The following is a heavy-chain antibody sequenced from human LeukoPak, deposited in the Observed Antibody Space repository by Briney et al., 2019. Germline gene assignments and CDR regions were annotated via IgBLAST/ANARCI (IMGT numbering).Heavy chain of an antibody. J-gene: IGHJ4*02. Sequence: SQTLSLTRTVPGGSMSSGNYYWIWIRQPAGKGLEWIGRIYSSGSTNYNPSLKSCVSTSLAMSKNRFSLHLSSVAAADTAFYYCARVGVSAGFDYWGQGTLVTVSS. V-gene: IGHV4-61*02. CDR1: GGSMSSGNYY. CDR2: IYSSGST. CDR3: ARVGVSAGFDY. D-gene: IGHD2-2*01.